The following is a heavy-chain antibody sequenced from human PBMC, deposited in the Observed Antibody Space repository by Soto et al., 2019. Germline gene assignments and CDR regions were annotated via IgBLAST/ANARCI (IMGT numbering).Heavy chain of an antibody. J-gene: IGHJ4*02. D-gene: IGHD6-13*01. Sequence: EVQLLGSGGGLVQPRGSLSISCAASGFTFSSYAMSWVRQAPGKGLEWVSAISGSGGSTYYADSVKGRFTISRDNSKNTLYLQMNSLRAEDTAVYYCAKWTPPEQPLWHWGQGTLVTVSS. V-gene: IGHV3-23*01. CDR3: AKWTPPEQPLWH. CDR1: GFTFSSYA. CDR2: ISGSGGST.